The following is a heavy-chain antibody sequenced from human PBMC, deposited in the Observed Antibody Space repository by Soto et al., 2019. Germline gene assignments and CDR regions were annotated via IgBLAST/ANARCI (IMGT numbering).Heavy chain of an antibody. CDR2: IIPIFGTA. J-gene: IGHJ3*02. V-gene: IGHV1-69*13. CDR1: GGTFSSYS. D-gene: IGHD1-1*01. Sequence: SVKVSCKASGGTFSSYSISWVRQAPGQGLEWMGGIIPIFGTANYAQKFQGRVTITADESTSTAYMELSSLRSEDTAVYYCARGKKGTGSDAFDIWGQGTMVTVSS. CDR3: ARGKKGTGSDAFDI.